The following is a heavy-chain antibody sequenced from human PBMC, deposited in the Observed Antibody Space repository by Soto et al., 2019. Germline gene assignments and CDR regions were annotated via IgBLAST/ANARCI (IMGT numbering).Heavy chain of an antibody. CDR3: AKDTPLFGVTVGTFDY. V-gene: IGHV3-23*01. J-gene: IGHJ4*02. Sequence: GGSLRLSCAASGFTFSSYAMSWARQAPGKGLEWVSAISGSGGSTYYADSVKGRFTISRDNSKNTLYLQMNSLRAEDTAVYYCAKDTPLFGVTVGTFDYWGQGTLVTVSS. CDR1: GFTFSSYA. CDR2: ISGSGGST. D-gene: IGHD3-3*01.